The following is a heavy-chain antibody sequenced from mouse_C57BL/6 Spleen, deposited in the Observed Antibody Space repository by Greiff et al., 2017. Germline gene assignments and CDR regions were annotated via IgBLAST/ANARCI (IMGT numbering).Heavy chain of an antibody. V-gene: IGHV1-26*01. CDR2: INPNNGGT. CDR1: GYTFTDYY. D-gene: IGHD1-1*01. Sequence: EVQLQQSGPELVKPWPSVNIPCKVSGYTFTDYYMHCVKQSHGTSLEWIGDINPNNGGTSYNQKFKGKATLTVDKSSSTAYMELRSLTSEDSAVYYCASGAYYYGYWGQGTTLTVSS. J-gene: IGHJ2*01. CDR3: ASGAYYYGY.